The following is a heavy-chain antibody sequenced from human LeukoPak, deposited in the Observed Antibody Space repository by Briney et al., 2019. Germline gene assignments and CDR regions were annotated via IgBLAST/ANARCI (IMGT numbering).Heavy chain of an antibody. D-gene: IGHD7-27*01. CDR3: ARDRLGLSTTCSDY. Sequence: PGGSLRLSRAASGFTFSDYYMSWIRQAPGKGLEWVSYISSSGSTIYYADSVKGRFTISRDNAKNSLYLQMNSLRAEDTAVYYCARDRLGLSTTCSDYWGQGTLVTVSS. J-gene: IGHJ4*02. CDR2: ISSSGSTI. V-gene: IGHV3-11*04. CDR1: GFTFSDYY.